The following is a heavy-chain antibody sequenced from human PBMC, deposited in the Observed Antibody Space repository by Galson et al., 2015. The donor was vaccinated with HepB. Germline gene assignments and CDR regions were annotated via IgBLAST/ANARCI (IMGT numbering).Heavy chain of an antibody. Sequence: SCKASGYTFTGYYMHWVRQAPGQGLEWMGWINPNSGGTNYAQKFQGRVTMTRDTSISTAYMELSRLRSDDTAVYYCARVTYYYDSSGYRLNAFDIWGQGTMVTVSS. V-gene: IGHV1-2*02. CDR2: INPNSGGT. J-gene: IGHJ3*02. CDR3: ARVTYYYDSSGYRLNAFDI. CDR1: GYTFTGYY. D-gene: IGHD3-22*01.